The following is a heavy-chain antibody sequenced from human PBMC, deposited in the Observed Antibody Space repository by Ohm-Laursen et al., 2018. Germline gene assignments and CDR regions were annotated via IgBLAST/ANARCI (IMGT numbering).Heavy chain of an antibody. CDR2: ISSSNRAI. D-gene: IGHD7-27*01. J-gene: IGHJ4*02. V-gene: IGHV3-48*01. CDR1: GFTFGNFA. CDR3: ARDRPNWGFDY. Sequence: SLRLSCTASGFTFGNFAMNWVRQAPGKGLEWISYISSSNRAIYYADSVKGRFIISRDDGRNSLYLQMNSLRAEDTAVYYCARDRPNWGFDYWGQGTLVTVSS.